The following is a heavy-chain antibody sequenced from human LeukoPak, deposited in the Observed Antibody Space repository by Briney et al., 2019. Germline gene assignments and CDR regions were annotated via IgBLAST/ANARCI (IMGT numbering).Heavy chain of an antibody. D-gene: IGHD3-10*01. Sequence: SETLSLTCTVSNDSLGTSYLSWLRQPPGKRLEWIGNVFYSGYANYNPSLKSRVTISIDTSKNQFSLSLTSVSAADTAVYYCAKEADRADAFDIWGQGTMVTVSS. J-gene: IGHJ3*02. CDR3: AKEADRADAFDI. V-gene: IGHV4-59*01. CDR1: NDSLGTSY. CDR2: VFYSGYA.